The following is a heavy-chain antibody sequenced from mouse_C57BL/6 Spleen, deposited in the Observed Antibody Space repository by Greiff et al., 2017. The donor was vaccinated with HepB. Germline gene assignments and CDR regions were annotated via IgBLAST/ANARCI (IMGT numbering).Heavy chain of an antibody. V-gene: IGHV2-5*01. CDR2: IWRGGST. CDR1: GFSLTSYG. J-gene: IGHJ4*01. D-gene: IGHD1-1*01. CDR3: ATSYYYGSSDGYDMDY. Sequence: VQLQQSGPGLVQPSQSLSITCTVSGFSLTSYGVHWVRQSPGKGLEWLGVIWRGGSTDYNAAFMSRLSITKDNSKSQVFFKMNSLQADDTAIYYCATSYYYGSSDGYDMDYWGQGTSVTVST.